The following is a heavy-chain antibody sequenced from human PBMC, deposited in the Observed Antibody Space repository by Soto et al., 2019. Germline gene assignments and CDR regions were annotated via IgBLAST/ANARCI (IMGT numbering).Heavy chain of an antibody. CDR2: INAGNGNT. Sequence: ASVKVSCKASGYTFTSYAMHWVRQAPGQRLEWMGWINAGNGNTKYSQKFQGRVTITRDTSASTAYMELSSLRSEDTAVYYCARFRGIAVAGRERNWFDPWGQGTLVTVSS. D-gene: IGHD6-19*01. V-gene: IGHV1-3*01. CDR1: GYTFTSYA. CDR3: ARFRGIAVAGRERNWFDP. J-gene: IGHJ5*02.